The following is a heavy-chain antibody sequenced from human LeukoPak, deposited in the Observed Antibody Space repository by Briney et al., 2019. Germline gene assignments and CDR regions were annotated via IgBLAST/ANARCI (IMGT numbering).Heavy chain of an antibody. CDR1: GYTFTDYY. D-gene: IGHD6-6*01. J-gene: IGHJ4*02. V-gene: IGHV1-2*02. Sequence: ASVKVSCKASGYTFTDYYMHWVRQAPGQGLEWMGWINPNSGGTSSAQKFQGRVTMTRDTSISTAYMELSRLRSDDTAVYYGARGFVDYWGQGTLVTVSS. CDR2: INPNSGGT. CDR3: ARGFVDY.